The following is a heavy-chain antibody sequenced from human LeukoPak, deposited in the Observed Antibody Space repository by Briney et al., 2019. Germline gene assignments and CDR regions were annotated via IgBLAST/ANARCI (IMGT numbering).Heavy chain of an antibody. V-gene: IGHV3-23*01. Sequence: GGSRRLSCAASGFTISSYAMSWVRQAPGKGLEWVSAISGSGGSTYYADSVKGRFTISRDNSENTLYLQMNSLRAEDTAVYYCARAYGDYRTYYFDYWGQGTLVTVSS. CDR2: ISGSGGST. J-gene: IGHJ4*02. CDR1: GFTISSYA. CDR3: ARAYGDYRTYYFDY. D-gene: IGHD4-17*01.